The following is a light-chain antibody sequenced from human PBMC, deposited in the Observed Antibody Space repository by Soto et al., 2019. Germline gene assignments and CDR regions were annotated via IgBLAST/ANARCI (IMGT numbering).Light chain of an antibody. V-gene: IGKV1-17*01. Sequence: DIQMTQSPSSLSASVGDRVTITCRASQGIRDALGWYQQKPGKAPKRLIYAASILQSGVPSRFSGSGSGTEFTLTISSLQPEDFATYYCLQHNSYPQTFGQGTKVVIK. CDR2: AAS. J-gene: IGKJ1*01. CDR3: LQHNSYPQT. CDR1: QGIRDA.